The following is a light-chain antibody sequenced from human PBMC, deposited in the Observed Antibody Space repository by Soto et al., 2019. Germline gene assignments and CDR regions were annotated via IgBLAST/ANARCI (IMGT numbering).Light chain of an antibody. Sequence: QSVLTQPPFVSGSPGQSVTISCTGTSTDFVGYNRVSWYQQPPGTAPKPMIYEVSKRPSGVPDRFSGSKSGNTASLTISGLQAADEADYYCSLYKTENAYVFGTGTKVTVL. CDR3: SLYKTENAYV. J-gene: IGLJ1*01. CDR2: EVS. V-gene: IGLV2-18*01. CDR1: STDFVGYNR.